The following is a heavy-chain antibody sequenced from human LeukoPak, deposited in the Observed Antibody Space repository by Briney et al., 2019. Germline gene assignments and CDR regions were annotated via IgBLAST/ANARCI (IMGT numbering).Heavy chain of an antibody. CDR1: GFTVSSTY. J-gene: IGHJ4*02. CDR2: IYSGGNT. V-gene: IGHV3-53*05. D-gene: IGHD1-26*01. CDR3: ARDEDGESYYDYFDY. Sequence: PGGSLRLSCAASGFTVSSTYMSWVRQAPGKGLEWVSVIYSGGNTYYADSVKGRFTISRDNSKNTLYLQMNSLRAEDTAVYYRARDEDGESYYDYFDYWGQGTLVTVSS.